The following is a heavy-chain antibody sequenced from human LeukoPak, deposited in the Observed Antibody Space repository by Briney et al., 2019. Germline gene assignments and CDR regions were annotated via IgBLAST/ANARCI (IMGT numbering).Heavy chain of an antibody. D-gene: IGHD3-22*01. Sequence: GGSLRLSCAASGFTFSSYAMTWVRQAPGKGLEWVSTISASGPYYADAVRGRFTISRDNSRNTLSLQMDSLRAEDTAVYYCAKDHESDGYPCLDHWGLGTLVTVSS. CDR3: AKDHESDGYPCLDH. CDR2: ISASGP. V-gene: IGHV3-23*01. CDR1: GFTFSSYA. J-gene: IGHJ4*02.